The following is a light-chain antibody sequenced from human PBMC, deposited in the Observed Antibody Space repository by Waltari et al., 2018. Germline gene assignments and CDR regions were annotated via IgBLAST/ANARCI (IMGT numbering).Light chain of an antibody. CDR2: HAS. J-gene: IGKJ1*01. CDR3: QQYYTYSLWA. V-gene: IGKV1-5*01. CDR1: ERIGTS. Sequence: DIQMTQSPSTLSASVGDRVTFTCRASERIGTSLAWDQQKSGKAPKLLIYHASTLEGGVPSRFSGSGSGTDFTLTISSLQPDDFATYFCQQYYTYSLWAFGQGTKVETK.